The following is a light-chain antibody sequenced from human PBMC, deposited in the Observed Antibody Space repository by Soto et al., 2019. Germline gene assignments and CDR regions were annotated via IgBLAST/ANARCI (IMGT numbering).Light chain of an antibody. CDR3: HHSGTFPIT. CDR2: GAS. CDR1: QSVTSNY. Sequence: EIVVTQSPGTVSLTRGERASLSCRVSQSVTSNYLAWYQQKPGQAPRLLISGASSRAAGISDKFSGSGSGTDFTLTISRLEPEDFAVYFCHHSGTFPITFGQGTRLEIK. J-gene: IGKJ5*01. V-gene: IGKV3-20*01.